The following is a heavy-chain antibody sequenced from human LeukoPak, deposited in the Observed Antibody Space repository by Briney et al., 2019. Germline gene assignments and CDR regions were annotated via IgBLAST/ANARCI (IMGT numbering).Heavy chain of an antibody. Sequence: GGSLRLSCAASGFTFSSYAMSWVRQAPGKGLEWVSAISGSGGRTYYADSVKGRFTISRDNSKNTLYLQMNSLRAEDTAVYYCAKDRDGYTRARGFGAFDIWGQGTMVTVSS. CDR2: ISGSGGRT. CDR3: AKDRDGYTRARGFGAFDI. D-gene: IGHD5-24*01. CDR1: GFTFSSYA. V-gene: IGHV3-23*01. J-gene: IGHJ3*02.